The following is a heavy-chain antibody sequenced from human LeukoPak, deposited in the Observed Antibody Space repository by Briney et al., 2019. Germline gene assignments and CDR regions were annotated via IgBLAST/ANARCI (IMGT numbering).Heavy chain of an antibody. V-gene: IGHV3-23*01. Sequence: GGSLRLSCAASGFTFSSYAMSWVRQAPGKGLEWVSAISGSGGSTYYADSVKGRFTIPRDNSKNTLYLQMNSLRAEDTAVYYCAKGYYYGSARYYFDYWGQGTLVTVSS. D-gene: IGHD3-10*01. CDR2: ISGSGGST. J-gene: IGHJ4*02. CDR3: AKGYYYGSARYYFDY. CDR1: GFTFSSYA.